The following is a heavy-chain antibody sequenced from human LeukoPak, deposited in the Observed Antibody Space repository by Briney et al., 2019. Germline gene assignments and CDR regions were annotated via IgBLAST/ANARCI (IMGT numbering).Heavy chain of an antibody. CDR1: GYTFTGHF. CDR3: ARIDSGWFGVSF. D-gene: IGHD6-19*01. CDR2: ISPNSGAT. V-gene: IGHV1-2*06. Sequence: ASVKVSCKASGYTFTGHFIHWVRQAPGQGLEWMGRISPNSGATNATQKFQDRVNMTRDRSISTAFMELSGLRSDDTAIYYCARIDSGWFGVSFWGQGTLVTVSS. J-gene: IGHJ4*02.